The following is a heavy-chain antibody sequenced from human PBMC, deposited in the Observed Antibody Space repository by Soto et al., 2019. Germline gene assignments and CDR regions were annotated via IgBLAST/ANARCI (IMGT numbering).Heavy chain of an antibody. Sequence: PSSSXALACAFCGVCFMVYYCAVIRHAPGKGLEFIGEINHSGGTNYNSSLKSRVIISVDTSKNQFSLILYSVTAADTAVYLCARDRKYYQFWSGYQTEGTSNMDVWGQPATVTV. CDR1: GVCFMVYY. V-gene: IGHV4-34*01. D-gene: IGHD3-3*02. CDR3: ARDRKYYQFWSGYQTEGTSNMDV. J-gene: IGHJ6*01. CDR2: INHSGGT.